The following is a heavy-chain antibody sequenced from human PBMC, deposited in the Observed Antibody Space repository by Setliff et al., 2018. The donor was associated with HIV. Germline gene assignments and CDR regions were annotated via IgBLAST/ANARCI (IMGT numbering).Heavy chain of an antibody. CDR2: INHRTNS. J-gene: IGHJ4*02. Sequence: KPSETLSLTCAVYGGSFSGYYWTWIRQPPGKGLEWIADINHRTNSNYNPSLKSRVTISVDTSKNQFSLKLSSVTAADTAVYYCASAYGSGSYPGDWGQGTLVTVSS. V-gene: IGHV4-34*01. D-gene: IGHD3-10*01. CDR1: GGSFSGYY. CDR3: ASAYGSGSYPGD.